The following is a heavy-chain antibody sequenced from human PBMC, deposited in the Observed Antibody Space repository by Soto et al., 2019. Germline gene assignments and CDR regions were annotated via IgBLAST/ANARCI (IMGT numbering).Heavy chain of an antibody. D-gene: IGHD3-10*01. J-gene: IGHJ4*02. CDR1: GDSISTFY. Sequence: PSETLSLTCTVSGDSISTFYWSWIRQPPWKGLEWIGYIYYTGSTNYNPSLKSRVTMSVDTSKKQFSLKLSSVTAADTAVYYCARQRGNYFDYWGQGTLVTVSS. V-gene: IGHV4-59*01. CDR3: ARQRGNYFDY. CDR2: IYYTGST.